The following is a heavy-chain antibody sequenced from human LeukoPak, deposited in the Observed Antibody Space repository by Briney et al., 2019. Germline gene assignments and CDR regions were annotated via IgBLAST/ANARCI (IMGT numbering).Heavy chain of an antibody. V-gene: IGHV3-43D*03. CDR2: ISWDGGST. CDR3: AKSAVVTPFFDYYMDV. CDR1: GFTFDDYA. D-gene: IGHD4-23*01. J-gene: IGHJ6*03. Sequence: GGSLRLSCAASGFTFDDYAMHWVRQAPGKGLEWVSLISWDGGSTYYADSVKGRFTISRDNSKNSLYLQMNSLRAEDTALYYCAKSAVVTPFFDYYMDVWGKGTTVTVSS.